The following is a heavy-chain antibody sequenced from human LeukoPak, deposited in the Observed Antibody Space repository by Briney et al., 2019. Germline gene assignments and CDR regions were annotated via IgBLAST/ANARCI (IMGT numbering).Heavy chain of an antibody. CDR2: IGTAGDT. J-gene: IGHJ6*02. CDR3: ARALAVAGDSGYYGMDV. D-gene: IGHD6-19*01. CDR1: GFTFSSYD. Sequence: GGSLRLSCAASGFTFSSYDMHWVRQATGKGLEWVSAIGTAGDTYYPGSVKGRFTISRENAKNSLYLQTNSLRAGDTAVYYCARALAVAGDSGYYGMDVWGQGTTVTVSS. V-gene: IGHV3-13*01.